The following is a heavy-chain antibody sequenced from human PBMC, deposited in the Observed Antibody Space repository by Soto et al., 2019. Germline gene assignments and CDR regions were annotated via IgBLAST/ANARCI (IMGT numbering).Heavy chain of an antibody. CDR3: ASSAGWYAVHS. D-gene: IGHD6-19*01. CDR1: GDSVSSPYY. CDR2: VFHTGTT. Sequence: QVQLQESGPGLVKPSGTLSLTCAVSGDSVSSPYYWCWVRQPPGKGLEWIGEVFHTGTTSYNPSLSSRVTISMDKSINQFSLDLSSVTAADTAVYYCASSAGWYAVHSWGPGTLVIVSS. V-gene: IGHV4-4*02. J-gene: IGHJ4*02.